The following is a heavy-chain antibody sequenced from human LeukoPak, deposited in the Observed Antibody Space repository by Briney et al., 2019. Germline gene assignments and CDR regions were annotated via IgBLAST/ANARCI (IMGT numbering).Heavy chain of an antibody. D-gene: IGHD4-11*01. CDR3: ARLYSHYYYMDV. CDR2: IYTSGST. Sequence: SETLSLTCTVSGGSISSYYWSWIRQPPGEGLEWIGYIYTSGSTNYNPSLKSRVTISVDTSKNQFSLKLSSVTAADTAVYYCARLYSHYYYMDVWGKGTTVTVSS. CDR1: GGSISSYY. J-gene: IGHJ6*03. V-gene: IGHV4-4*09.